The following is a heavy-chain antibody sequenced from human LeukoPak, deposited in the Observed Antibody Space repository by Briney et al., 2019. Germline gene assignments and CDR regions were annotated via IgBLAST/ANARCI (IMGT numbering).Heavy chain of an antibody. V-gene: IGHV3-7*03. CDR1: GFSFSDYL. J-gene: IGHJ4*02. CDR3: ANEKTLTFDY. D-gene: IGHD3-9*01. Sequence: PGGSLRLSCVVSGFSFSDYLMSWVRQAPGKGLEWVANIKKDGSEKYYVDSVKGRFTISRDTSKNSLYLQMNNLRTEDTALYFCANEKTLTFDYWGRGTQVTVSS. CDR2: IKKDGSEK.